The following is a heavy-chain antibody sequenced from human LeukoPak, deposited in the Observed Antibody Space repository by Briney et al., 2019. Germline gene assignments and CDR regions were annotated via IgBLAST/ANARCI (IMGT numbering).Heavy chain of an antibody. J-gene: IGHJ6*03. Sequence: SETLSLTCTVSGGSISSYYWSWIRQPPGKGLEWIGYIYYSGSTNYNPSLKSRVTISVDTSKNQFSLKLSSVTAADTAVYYCARGYSNYAPYYYYMDVWGKGTTVTVSS. CDR1: GGSISSYY. CDR3: ARGYSNYAPYYYYMDV. CDR2: IYYSGST. V-gene: IGHV4-59*01. D-gene: IGHD4-11*01.